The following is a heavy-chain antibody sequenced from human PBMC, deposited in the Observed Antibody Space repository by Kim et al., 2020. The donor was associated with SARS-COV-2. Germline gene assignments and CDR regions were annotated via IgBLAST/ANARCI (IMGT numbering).Heavy chain of an antibody. J-gene: IGHJ5*01. V-gene: IGHV3-7*01. CDR2: IKQDGSEK. Sequence: GGSLRLSCAASGFTFGSYWMSWVRQAPGKGLEWVANIKQDGSEKYYVDSVKGRFTISRDNAKTSLYLQMNSLRTEDTAVYYCATFAPYCSTTSCYASWG. D-gene: IGHD2-2*01. CDR1: GFTFGSYW. CDR3: ATFAPYCSTTSCYAS.